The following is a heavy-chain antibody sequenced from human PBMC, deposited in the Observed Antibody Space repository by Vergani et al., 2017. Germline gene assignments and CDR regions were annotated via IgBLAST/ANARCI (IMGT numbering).Heavy chain of an antibody. J-gene: IGHJ4*02. D-gene: IGHD3-22*01. Sequence: QVQLQESGPGLVKPSETLSLTCAVYGGSFSGYYWSWIRQPPGKGLDWIGEINHSGSTNSNPSLKSRVTISVNTSKKQFSLKLSSVTAADTAVYYCARVEYYYDSSGYHFDSWGQGTLVTVSS. CDR3: ARVEYYYDSSGYHFDS. V-gene: IGHV4-34*01. CDR1: GGSFSGYY. CDR2: INHSGST.